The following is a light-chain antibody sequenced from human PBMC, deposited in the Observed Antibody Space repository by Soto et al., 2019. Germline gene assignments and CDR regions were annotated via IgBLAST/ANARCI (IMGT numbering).Light chain of an antibody. CDR2: GAS. Sequence: ESVLTQSPGTLSLSPGKRATLSCRASQSVSSSYLAWYQQKPGQAPRLLIYGASSRATGIPDRFSGSGSGTDFTLTISRLEPEDFAVYYCQQYGSSPQTFGQGTKVDIK. CDR3: QQYGSSPQT. CDR1: QSVSSSY. J-gene: IGKJ1*01. V-gene: IGKV3-20*01.